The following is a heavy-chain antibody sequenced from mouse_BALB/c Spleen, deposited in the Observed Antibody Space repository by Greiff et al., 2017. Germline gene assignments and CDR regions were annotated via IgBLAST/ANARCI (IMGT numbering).Heavy chain of an antibody. Sequence: EVQLQESGGGLVQPGGSRKLSCAASGFTFSSFGMHWVRQAPEKGLEWVAYISSGSSTIYYADTVKGRFTISRDNPKNTLFLQMTSLRSEDTAMYYCARGYDYDYWGQGTTLTVSS. J-gene: IGHJ2*01. V-gene: IGHV5-17*02. CDR1: GFTFSSFG. CDR3: ARGYDYDY. D-gene: IGHD2-4*01. CDR2: ISSGSSTI.